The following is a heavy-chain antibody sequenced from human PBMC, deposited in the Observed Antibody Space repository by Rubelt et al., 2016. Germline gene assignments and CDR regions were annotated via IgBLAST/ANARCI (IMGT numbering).Heavy chain of an antibody. D-gene: IGHD3-9*01. Sequence: QVQLVQSGAEVKKPGSSVKVSCKASGGTFSSYAISWVRQAPGQGLEWMGGIIPIFGTANYAQKFQGRVTITAEKSTSTAYMGLSSLRSEDTAVYYCASPPYDILTGYDYYYGMDVWGQGTTVTVSS. CDR3: ASPPYDILTGYDYYYGMDV. CDR1: GGTFSSYA. CDR2: IIPIFGTA. V-gene: IGHV1-69*06. J-gene: IGHJ6*02.